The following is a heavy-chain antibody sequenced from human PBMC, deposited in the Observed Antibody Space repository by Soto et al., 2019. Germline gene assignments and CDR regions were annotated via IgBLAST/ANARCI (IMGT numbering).Heavy chain of an antibody. J-gene: IGHJ1*01. Sequence: GGSLTLSCAASGLIFSAYTMNWVRQTPGKGLEWLSSISDDSSYIDYADSLRGRFTVSRDNARNSLYLQIDSLGVEDTAVYYCATPYYFNHWGPGTLVTVSS. CDR1: GLIFSAYT. CDR3: ATPYYFNH. CDR2: ISDDSSYI. V-gene: IGHV3-21*06. D-gene: IGHD3-16*01.